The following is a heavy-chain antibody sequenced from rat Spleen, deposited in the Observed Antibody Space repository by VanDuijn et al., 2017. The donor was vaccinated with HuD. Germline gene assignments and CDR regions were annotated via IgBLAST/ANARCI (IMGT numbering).Heavy chain of an antibody. Sequence: QVQLKESGPGLVQPSQTLSLICTVSGFSLISNSVHWVHQPPGKGLEWMGGIWGDGSTDYNSPLKSRLSISRDTSKSQVFLKMNSLQTEDTAMYFCVRGSAFFDYWGQGVMVTVSS. J-gene: IGHJ2*01. CDR2: IWGDGST. CDR3: VRGSAFFDY. D-gene: IGHD3-3*01. V-gene: IGHV2-1*01. CDR1: GFSLISNS.